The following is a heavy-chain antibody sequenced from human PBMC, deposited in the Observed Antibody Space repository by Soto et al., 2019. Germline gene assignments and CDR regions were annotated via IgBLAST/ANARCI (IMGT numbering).Heavy chain of an antibody. CDR2: IHYSGST. Sequence: SETLSLTCTVSGGSISSGGYYWSWIRQHPGKGLEWIGYIHYSGSTYYNPSLKSRVTISVDTSKNQFSLKLSSVTAADTAVYYCARGLRITIFGVVTQDAFDIWGKGTMVTVSS. D-gene: IGHD3-3*01. V-gene: IGHV4-31*03. J-gene: IGHJ3*02. CDR3: ARGLRITIFGVVTQDAFDI. CDR1: GGSISSGGYY.